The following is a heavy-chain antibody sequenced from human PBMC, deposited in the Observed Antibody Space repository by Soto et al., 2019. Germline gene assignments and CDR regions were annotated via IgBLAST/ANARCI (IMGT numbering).Heavy chain of an antibody. CDR3: AKDETNWLHRPFDY. CDR1: GYTFSNYA. CDR2: ISAYSGKT. V-gene: IGHV1-18*01. D-gene: IGHD5-12*01. J-gene: IGHJ4*02. Sequence: QVQLVQSGAEVKKPGASVKVSCQASGYTFSNYAISWLRQAPGQGPEYMGWISAYSGKTNYTQKFRDRVTITTDTSTSAAYMELRSLTSDAAAAYYCAKDETNWLHRPFDYWGQGTLVTVSS.